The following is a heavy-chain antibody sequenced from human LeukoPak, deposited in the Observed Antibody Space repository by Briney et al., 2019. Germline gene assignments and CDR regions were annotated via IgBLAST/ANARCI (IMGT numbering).Heavy chain of an antibody. V-gene: IGHV3-7*01. D-gene: IGHD1-26*01. Sequence: GGSLRLSCAASGFTFSNNWMTWVRQAPGKGLEWVASVKKDGSEKYYVDSVKGRFTISRDNAKNSLYLQMNSLRVEDTAIYYCVRDRGSYRPIDYWGQGTLVTVSS. CDR1: GFTFSNNW. J-gene: IGHJ4*02. CDR2: VKKDGSEK. CDR3: VRDRGSYRPIDY.